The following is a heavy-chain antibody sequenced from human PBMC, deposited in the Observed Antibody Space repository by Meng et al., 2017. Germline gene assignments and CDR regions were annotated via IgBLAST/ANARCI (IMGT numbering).Heavy chain of an antibody. CDR1: GFTVSSNY. J-gene: IGHJ4*02. V-gene: IGHV3-53*02. CDR3: ARDYGDHLGFDY. D-gene: IGHD4-17*01. Sequence: EEKVVETGGVLNPPGGCLLLSGAASGFTVSSNYMSWVRQAPGKGLEWVSVIYSGGSTYYADSVKGRFTISRDNSKNTLYLQMNSLRAEDTAVYYCARDYGDHLGFDYWGQGTLVTVSS. CDR2: IYSGGST.